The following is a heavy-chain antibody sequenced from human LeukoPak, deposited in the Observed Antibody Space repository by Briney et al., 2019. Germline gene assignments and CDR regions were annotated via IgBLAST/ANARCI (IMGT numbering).Heavy chain of an antibody. J-gene: IGHJ4*02. D-gene: IGHD3-22*01. V-gene: IGHV3-74*01. CDR2: INSDGSST. Sequence: GGSLRLSCAASGFTFSSYWMHWVRQAPGKGLVWVSRINSDGSSTSYADSVKGRFTISRDNAKNTLYLQMNSLRAEDTALYYCAKDISREYYYDSSGYYQGWGQGTLVTVSS. CDR1: GFTFSSYW. CDR3: AKDISREYYYDSSGYYQG.